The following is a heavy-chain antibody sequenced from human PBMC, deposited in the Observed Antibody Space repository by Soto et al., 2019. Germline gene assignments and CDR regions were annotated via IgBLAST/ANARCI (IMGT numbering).Heavy chain of an antibody. Sequence: GESLKISCKGSGYSFTSYWIGWVRQMPGKGLEWMGIIYPGDSDTRYSPSFQGQVTISADKSISTAYLQWSSLKASDTAMYYCARHGETYYDFWSGYYPIDYWGQGTLVTVSS. V-gene: IGHV5-51*01. CDR2: IYPGDSDT. J-gene: IGHJ4*02. D-gene: IGHD3-3*01. CDR1: GYSFTSYW. CDR3: ARHGETYYDFWSGYYPIDY.